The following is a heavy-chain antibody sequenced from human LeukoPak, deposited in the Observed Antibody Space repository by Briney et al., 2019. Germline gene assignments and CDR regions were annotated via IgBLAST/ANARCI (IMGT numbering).Heavy chain of an antibody. CDR2: INHSGST. J-gene: IGHJ4*02. CDR3: ARGPLIDY. Sequence: PSETLSLTCAVYGGSFSDYYWRLIRQPPGKGLEWIGEINHSGSTNYNPSLKSRVTISVDTSKNQFSLKLSSVTAADTAVYYCARGPLIDYWGQGTLVTVSS. V-gene: IGHV4-34*01. CDR1: GGSFSDYY.